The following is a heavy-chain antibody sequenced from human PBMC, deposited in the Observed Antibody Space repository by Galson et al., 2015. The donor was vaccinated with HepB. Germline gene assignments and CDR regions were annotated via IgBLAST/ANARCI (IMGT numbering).Heavy chain of an antibody. D-gene: IGHD3-22*01. CDR1: GDNIYA. CDR2: IITIFGTP. Sequence: SVKVSCKASGDNIYAFSWVRQAPGQGLEWMGGIITIFGTPDYAQKFLGRVTISADESTSTAYMELSSLRSDDTAIYYCARVPNHYDSSGYYYYGLDVWGQGTTVIVSS. CDR3: ARVPNHYDSSGYYYYGLDV. J-gene: IGHJ6*02. V-gene: IGHV1-69*13.